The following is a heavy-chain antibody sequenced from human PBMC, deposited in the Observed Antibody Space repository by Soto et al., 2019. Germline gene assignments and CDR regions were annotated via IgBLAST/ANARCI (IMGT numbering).Heavy chain of an antibody. D-gene: IGHD3-22*01. CDR3: AKAMGGYYYDSSGYSSYYGMDV. J-gene: IGHJ6*02. Sequence: GGSLRLSCAASGFTFSSYWMHWVRQAPGKGLVWVSRINNDGSSTTYADSVKGRFTISRDNSKNTLYPQMNSLRAEDTAVYYCAKAMGGYYYDSSGYSSYYGMDVWGQGTTVTVSS. CDR2: INNDGSST. V-gene: IGHV3-74*01. CDR1: GFTFSSYW.